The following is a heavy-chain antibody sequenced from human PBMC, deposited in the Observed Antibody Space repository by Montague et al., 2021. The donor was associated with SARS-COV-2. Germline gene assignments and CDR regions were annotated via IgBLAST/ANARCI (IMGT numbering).Heavy chain of an antibody. V-gene: IGHV4-34*01. Sequence: SETLSLTCAVCGGSFSGYYWSWIRQPPGKGLEWIGEINHSGSTNYNPSLKSRVTISVDTSKNQFSLKLSSVTAADTAVYYCARGRGTALFRRVYFGMDVWGQGTTVTVSS. CDR3: ARGRGTALFRRVYFGMDV. CDR1: GGSFSGYY. J-gene: IGHJ6*02. D-gene: IGHD1-1*01. CDR2: INHSGST.